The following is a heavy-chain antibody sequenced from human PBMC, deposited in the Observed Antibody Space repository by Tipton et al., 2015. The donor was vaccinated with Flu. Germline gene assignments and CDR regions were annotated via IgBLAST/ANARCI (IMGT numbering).Heavy chain of an antibody. J-gene: IGHJ4*02. CDR2: IRHDGGDK. Sequence: SGFTFSGYGMHWVRQAPGKGLEWVAFIRHDGGDKYYAESVKGRFTISRDDSKNALYLLMSSLRPEDTAVYYCAKDGWDTSGWYPFDYWGQGTLVTVSS. CDR3: AKDGWDTSGWYPFDY. CDR1: GFTFSGYG. V-gene: IGHV3-30*02. D-gene: IGHD6-19*01.